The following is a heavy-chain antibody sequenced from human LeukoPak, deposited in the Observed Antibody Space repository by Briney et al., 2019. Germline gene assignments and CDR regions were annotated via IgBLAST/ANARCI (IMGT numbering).Heavy chain of an antibody. CDR3: WATVTRSAFDI. D-gene: IGHD4-17*01. CDR2: TNPNSGNT. V-gene: IGHV1-8*01. J-gene: IGHJ3*02. CDR1: GYTFTSYD. Sequence: ASVKVSCKASGYTFTSYDINWVRQATGQGLEWTGWTNPNSGNTGYAQKFQGRVTMTRNTSISTAYMELSSLRSEDTAVYYCWATVTRSAFDIWGQGTMVTVSS.